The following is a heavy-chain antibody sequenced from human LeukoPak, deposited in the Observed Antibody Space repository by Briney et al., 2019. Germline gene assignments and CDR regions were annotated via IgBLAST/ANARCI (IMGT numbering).Heavy chain of an antibody. Sequence: GGSLRLSCAASGFTFSNYAMHWVRQAPGKGLEWVAVIAYDGFRKYYADSVRGRFSISRDNSKNTLYLQMNSLRAEDTAVYYCARDFEDTTMVTSTYWGQGTLVTVSS. J-gene: IGHJ4*02. CDR3: ARDFEDTTMVTSTY. D-gene: IGHD5-18*01. CDR2: IAYDGFRK. V-gene: IGHV3-30*04. CDR1: GFTFSNYA.